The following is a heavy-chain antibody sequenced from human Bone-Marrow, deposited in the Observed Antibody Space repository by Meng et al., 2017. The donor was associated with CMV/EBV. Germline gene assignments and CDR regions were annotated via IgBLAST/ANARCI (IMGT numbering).Heavy chain of an antibody. D-gene: IGHD3-3*01. Sequence: ASVKVSCKTSGGTFRNYAISWVRQAPGQGLEWMGWINPNSGGTNYAQKFQGRVTMTRDTSISTAYMELSRLRSDDTAVYYCARGVGGRNGQVGWLPSHPGYGMDVWGQGTTVTVSS. CDR2: INPNSGGT. CDR3: ARGVGGRNGQVGWLPSHPGYGMDV. J-gene: IGHJ6*02. V-gene: IGHV1-2*02. CDR1: GGTFRNYA.